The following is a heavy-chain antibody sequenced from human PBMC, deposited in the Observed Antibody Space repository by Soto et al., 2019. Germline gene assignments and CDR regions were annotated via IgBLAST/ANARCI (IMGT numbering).Heavy chain of an antibody. Sequence: PSETLSLTCTVSGGSISSGGYYWSWIRQHPGKGLEWIGYIYYSGSTYYNPSLKNRVSISIDTSTDKFSLRLSSLTAADTAVYYCARWELRDFDSWGPGNLVTVSS. CDR2: IYYSGST. D-gene: IGHD1-7*01. J-gene: IGHJ4*01. V-gene: IGHV4-31*03. CDR1: GGSISSGGYY. CDR3: ARWELRDFDS.